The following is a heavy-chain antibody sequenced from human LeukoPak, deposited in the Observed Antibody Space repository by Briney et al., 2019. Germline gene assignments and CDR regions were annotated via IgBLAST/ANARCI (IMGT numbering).Heavy chain of an antibody. J-gene: IGHJ4*02. CDR3: ARAFNSGSYQAHFDY. V-gene: IGHV6-1*01. CDR1: GDSVSSNSAA. Sequence: SQTLSLTCAISGDSVSSNSAAWSWIRQSPSRGLEWLGRTYYRSKWYNDYAVSVKSRITINPDTSKNQFSLQLSSVTAADTAVYYCARAFNSGSYQAHFDYWGQGTLVTVSS. CDR2: TYYRSKWYN. D-gene: IGHD1-26*01.